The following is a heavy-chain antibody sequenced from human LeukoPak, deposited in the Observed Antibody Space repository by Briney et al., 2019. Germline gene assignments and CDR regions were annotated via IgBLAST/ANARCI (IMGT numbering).Heavy chain of an antibody. CDR3: ARDPSGVAAYYMDV. J-gene: IGHJ6*03. CDR1: GFTFSSYS. Sequence: GGSLRLSCAASGFTFSSYSMNWVRQAPGKGLEWVSSISSGSSYIYYADSVKGRFTISRDNAKNSLYLQMNSLRAEDTAVYYCARDPSGVAAYYMDVWGKGTTVTVSS. CDR2: ISSGSSYI. D-gene: IGHD6-6*01. V-gene: IGHV3-21*01.